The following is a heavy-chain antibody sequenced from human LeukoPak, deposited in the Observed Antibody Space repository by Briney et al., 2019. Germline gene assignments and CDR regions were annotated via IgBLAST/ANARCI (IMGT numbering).Heavy chain of an antibody. D-gene: IGHD6-13*01. V-gene: IGHV4-61*02. CDR3: ARAQQLTYFDY. CDR1: GGSISSGSYY. Sequence: PSETLSLTCTVSGGSISSGSYYWSWIRQPAGKGREWIGRIYTSGSTNYNPSLRSRVTISVDTSKNQFSLKLSSVTAADTAVYYCARAQQLTYFDYWGQGTLVTVSS. CDR2: IYTSGST. J-gene: IGHJ4*02.